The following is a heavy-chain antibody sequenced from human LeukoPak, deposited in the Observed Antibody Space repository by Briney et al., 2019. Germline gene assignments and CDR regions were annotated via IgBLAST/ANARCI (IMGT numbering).Heavy chain of an antibody. V-gene: IGHV5-51*01. Sequence: GESLKISCKGSGYTFTNYWIGWVRQMPGKGLEWVGIIYPGDSDTRYSPSFQGQVTISADKSISAAYLQWSSLKASDTATYYCARSWVAGYGTVLDSWGQGTLVTVSS. CDR3: ARSWVAGYGTVLDS. J-gene: IGHJ4*02. CDR2: IYPGDSDT. CDR1: GYTFTNYW. D-gene: IGHD2-15*01.